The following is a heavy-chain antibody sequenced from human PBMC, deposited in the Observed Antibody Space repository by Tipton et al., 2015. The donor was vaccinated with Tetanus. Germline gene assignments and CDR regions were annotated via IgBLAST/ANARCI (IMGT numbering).Heavy chain of an antibody. CDR2: MYYSGTT. V-gene: IGHV4-30-2*01. D-gene: IGHD3-3*01. CDR3: ARANFDFSKKGPFDS. CDR1: GGSISSGGYS. J-gene: IGHJ4*02. Sequence: TLSLTCAVSGGSISSGGYSWTWIRQPPGKGLQWIGYMYYSGTTHYNPSLKSRVTISIDRSKNQLSLKLASVTAADTAVYFCARANFDFSKKGPFDSWGQGILVIVSA.